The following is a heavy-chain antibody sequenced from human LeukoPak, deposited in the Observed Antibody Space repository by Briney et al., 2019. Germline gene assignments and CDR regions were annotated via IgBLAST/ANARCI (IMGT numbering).Heavy chain of an antibody. CDR1: GFTFSSYS. D-gene: IGHD3-3*01. CDR2: ISSSSSYI. V-gene: IGHV3-21*01. Sequence: GGSLRLSCAASGFTFSSYSMNWVRQAPGKGLESVSSISSSSSYIYYADSVKGRFTISRDNAKNSLYLQMNSLRAEDTAVYYCARDLFLTSFGVARYYYYGMDVWGQGTTVTVSS. J-gene: IGHJ6*02. CDR3: ARDLFLTSFGVARYYYYGMDV.